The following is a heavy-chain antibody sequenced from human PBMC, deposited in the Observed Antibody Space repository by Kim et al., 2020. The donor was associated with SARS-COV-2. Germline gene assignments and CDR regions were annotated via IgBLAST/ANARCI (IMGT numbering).Heavy chain of an antibody. J-gene: IGHJ4*02. V-gene: IGHV3-48*02. Sequence: GGSLRLSCAASGFTFSSYSMNWVRQAPGKGLEWVSYISSSSSTIYYADSVKGRFTISRDNAKNSLYLQMNSLRDEDTAVYYCARGDYYYGSGSPFDYWGQGTLVTVSS. CDR1: GFTFSSYS. CDR3: ARGDYYYGSGSPFDY. CDR2: ISSSSSTI. D-gene: IGHD3-10*01.